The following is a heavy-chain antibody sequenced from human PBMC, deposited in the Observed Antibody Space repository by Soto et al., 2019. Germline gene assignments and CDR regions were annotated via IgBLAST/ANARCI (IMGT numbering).Heavy chain of an antibody. V-gene: IGHV3-30*18. CDR1: GFTFSSYG. J-gene: IGHJ4*02. Sequence: QVQLVEPGGGVVQPGRSLRLSCAASGFTFSSYGMHWVRQAPGKGLEWVAVISYDGSNKYYADSVKGRFTISRDNSKNTLYLQMNSLRAEDTAVYYCAKVASDYWGQGTLVTVSS. CDR2: ISYDGSNK. CDR3: AKVASDY.